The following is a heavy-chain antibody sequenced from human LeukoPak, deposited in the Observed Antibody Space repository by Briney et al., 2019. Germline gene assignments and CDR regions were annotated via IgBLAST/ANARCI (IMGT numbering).Heavy chain of an antibody. CDR2: ISTSSSYI. D-gene: IGHD1-26*01. CDR3: ARGGVGVTLISWSDY. CDR1: GFTFSRNS. V-gene: IGHV3-21*01. Sequence: GGSLRLSCAVSGFTFSRNSMNWVRQAPGKGLEWVSSISTSSSYIYYADSVKGRFTISRDNARNSLYLQMNSLRAEDTAVYYCARGGVGVTLISWSDYWGQGTLVTVSS. J-gene: IGHJ4*02.